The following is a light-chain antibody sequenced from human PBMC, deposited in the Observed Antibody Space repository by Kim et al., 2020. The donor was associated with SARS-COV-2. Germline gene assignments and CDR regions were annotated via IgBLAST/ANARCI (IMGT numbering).Light chain of an antibody. V-gene: IGKV1-33*01. CDR2: DAS. CDR1: QDISNY. CDR3: QQYKSLPA. J-gene: IGKJ4*01. Sequence: DIQMTQSPSSLSASVGDRVTITCQASQDISNYLNWYQHKPGKAPNLLINDASKLEAGVPSRFSGSGSGTDFTFTISSLQPEDIATYYCQQYKSLPAFGGETKVDIK.